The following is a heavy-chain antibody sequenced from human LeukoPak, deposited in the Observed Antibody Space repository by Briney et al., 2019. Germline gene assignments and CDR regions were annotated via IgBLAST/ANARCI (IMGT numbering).Heavy chain of an antibody. J-gene: IGHJ3*02. CDR1: GCTFSSYS. Sequence: PGGSLRLSCAASGCTFSSYSMNWVRQAPGKGLDWVSSISSSSSYIYYADSVKGRFTISRDNAKNSLYLQMNSLRAEDTAVYYCARDLSSYDAFDIWGQGTMVIVSS. CDR2: ISSSSSYI. CDR3: ARDLSSYDAFDI. V-gene: IGHV3-21*01.